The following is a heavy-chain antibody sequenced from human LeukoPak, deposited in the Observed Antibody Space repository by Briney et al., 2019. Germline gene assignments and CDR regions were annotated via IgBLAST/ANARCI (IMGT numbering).Heavy chain of an antibody. CDR2: IYDSGST. CDR3: ARENYYDSSGYPNWFDP. V-gene: IGHV4-59*01. Sequence: PSETLSLTCTVSGGSISSYYWSWIRQPPGKGLEWIGYIYDSGSTNYNPSLKSRVTISVDSSKNQFSLKLSSVTAADTAVYYCARENYYDSSGYPNWFDPWGQGTLVTVSS. D-gene: IGHD3-22*01. J-gene: IGHJ5*02. CDR1: GGSISSYY.